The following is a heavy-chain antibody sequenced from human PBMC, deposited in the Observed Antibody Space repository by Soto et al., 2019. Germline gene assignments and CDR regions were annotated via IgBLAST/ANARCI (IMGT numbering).Heavy chain of an antibody. CDR1: GGSISSYY. J-gene: IGHJ4*02. D-gene: IGHD3-3*01. Sequence: PSETLSLTCTVSGGSISSYYWSWIRQPPGKGLEWIGYIYYSGSTNYNPSLKSRVTISVDTSKNQFSLKLSSVTAADRAVYYCARTYYDFWSGYYLDYWGQGTLVTVSS. CDR2: IYYSGST. CDR3: ARTYYDFWSGYYLDY. V-gene: IGHV4-59*01.